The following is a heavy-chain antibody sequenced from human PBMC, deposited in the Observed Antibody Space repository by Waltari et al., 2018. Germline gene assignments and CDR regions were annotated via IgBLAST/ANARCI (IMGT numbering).Heavy chain of an antibody. CDR3: ARRAAAHHYYFDY. V-gene: IGHV1-69*02. J-gene: IGHJ4*02. CDR2: SIPILGIA. CDR1: AGTFISYT. Sequence: QVQLVQSGAEVKKPGSSVKVSCKASAGTFISYTIIWVRRAPGQGLEWMGRSIPILGIANYAQKCQGGVTITADKSTSTAYMELSSLRSEDTAVYYCARRAAAHHYYFDYWGQGTLVTVSS. D-gene: IGHD6-13*01.